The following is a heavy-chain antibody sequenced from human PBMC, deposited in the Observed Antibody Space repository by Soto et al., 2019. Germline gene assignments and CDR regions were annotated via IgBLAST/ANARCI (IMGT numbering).Heavy chain of an antibody. CDR3: ARQVSVSGFEYCFDQ. V-gene: IGHV4-39*01. D-gene: IGHD5-12*01. CDR1: GDSISSSGYY. J-gene: IGHJ4*02. Sequence: QLHMQESGPGPVKPSETLSLTCTVSGDSISSSGYYWAWIRQPPGKGLEWIGNIDYSGRTYYNPALKSRVAVSVDTSKNQFALKVTSVTAADAAVYYGARQVSVSGFEYCFDQWGQGTRVTVSS. CDR2: IDYSGRT.